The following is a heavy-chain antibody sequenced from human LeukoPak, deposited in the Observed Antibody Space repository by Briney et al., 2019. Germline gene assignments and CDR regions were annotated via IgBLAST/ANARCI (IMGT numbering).Heavy chain of an antibody. Sequence: PGGSLRLSCAASGFTFSSYGMHWVRQAPGKGLEWVAVIWYDGSNKYYADSVKGRFTISRDNSKNTLYLQMNSLRAEDTAMYYCASRIPAAYDYWGQGTLVTVSS. CDR3: ASRIPAAYDY. J-gene: IGHJ4*02. CDR2: IWYDGSNK. V-gene: IGHV3-33*01. D-gene: IGHD2-21*01. CDR1: GFTFSSYG.